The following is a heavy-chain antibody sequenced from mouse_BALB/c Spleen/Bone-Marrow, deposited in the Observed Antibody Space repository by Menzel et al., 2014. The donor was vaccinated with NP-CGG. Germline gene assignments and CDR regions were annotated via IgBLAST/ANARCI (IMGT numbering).Heavy chain of an antibody. D-gene: IGHD1-1*01. CDR1: GFNIKDTY. Sequence: VQLQQSGAELVKPGASVKLSCTASGFNIKDTYMHWVKQRPEQGLEWIGRIDPANGNTKYDPKFQGKATITADTSSNTAYLQLSSLTSEGTAVYYCAVYYYGSSLFAYWGQGTLVTVSA. J-gene: IGHJ3*01. V-gene: IGHV14-3*02. CDR2: IDPANGNT. CDR3: AVYYYGSSLFAY.